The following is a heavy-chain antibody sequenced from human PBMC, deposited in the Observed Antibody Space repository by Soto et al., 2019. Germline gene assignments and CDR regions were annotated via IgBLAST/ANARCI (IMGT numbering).Heavy chain of an antibody. V-gene: IGHV1-69*13. CDR2: IIPIFGTA. CDR1: GGTFSSYA. CDR3: ARWSRGYCSSPSCYTRNWFDP. D-gene: IGHD2-2*02. Sequence: ASVKVSCKASGGTFSSYAISWVRQAPGQGLEWMGGIIPIFGTANYAQKFQGRVTITADESTSTAYMELSSLRSEDTAVYYCARWSRGYCSSPSCYTRNWFDPWGQGTLVTVSS. J-gene: IGHJ5*02.